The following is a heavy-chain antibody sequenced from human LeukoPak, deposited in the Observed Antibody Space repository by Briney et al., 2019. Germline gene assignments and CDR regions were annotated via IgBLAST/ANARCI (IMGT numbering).Heavy chain of an antibody. V-gene: IGHV3-21*01. CDR2: ISSSSSYV. CDR1: GFTFSSYS. Sequence: GGSLRLSCAASGFTFSSYSMNWVRQAPGKGLEWVSSISSSSSYVYYADSVKGRFTISRDNSKNTLYLQMNSLRAEDTAVYYCAKGEVDTAMVGPDWFDPWGQGTLVTVSS. CDR3: AKGEVDTAMVGPDWFDP. D-gene: IGHD5-18*01. J-gene: IGHJ5*02.